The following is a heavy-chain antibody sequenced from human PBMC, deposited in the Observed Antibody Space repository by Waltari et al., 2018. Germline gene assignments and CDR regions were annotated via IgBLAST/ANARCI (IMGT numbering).Heavy chain of an antibody. V-gene: IGHV1-69*08. CDR2: IIPSFGTA. D-gene: IGHD1-26*01. Sequence: QVQLVQSGAEVKKPGSSVKVSCKASGGTFSSYAISWVRQAPGQGLEWMGRIIPSFGTANYAQKFQGRVTMTADKSTSTAYMELSSLRSEDTAVYYCAMQYSVNRWFDPWGQGTLVTVSS. CDR3: AMQYSVNRWFDP. J-gene: IGHJ5*02. CDR1: GGTFSSYA.